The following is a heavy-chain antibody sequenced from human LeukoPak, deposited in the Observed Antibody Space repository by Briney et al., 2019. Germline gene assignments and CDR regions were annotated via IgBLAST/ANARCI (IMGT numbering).Heavy chain of an antibody. CDR1: GGTFSSYA. CDR2: IIPIFGTA. V-gene: IGHV1-69*06. Sequence: SVKVSCKASGGTFSSYAISWVRQAPGQGLEWMGGIIPIFGTANYAQKFQGRVTITADKSTNTAHMELSSLRSEDTAVYYCTRGIAAAYKSNSGPRGFDYWGQGTLVTVSS. CDR3: TRGIAAAYKSNSGPRGFDY. J-gene: IGHJ4*02. D-gene: IGHD6-13*01.